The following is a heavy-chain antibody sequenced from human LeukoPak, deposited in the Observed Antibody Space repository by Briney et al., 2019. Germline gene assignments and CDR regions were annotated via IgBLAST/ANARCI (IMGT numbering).Heavy chain of an antibody. CDR1: GGSFSGYY. D-gene: IGHD3-10*01. Sequence: SETLSLTCAVYGGSFSGYYWSWIRQPPGKGLEWIGEINHSGSTNYNPSLKSRVTISVDTSKNQFSLKLSSVTAADTAVYYCARGQRPPIWPYYYGSGPAFDIWGQGTMVTVSS. J-gene: IGHJ3*02. V-gene: IGHV4-34*01. CDR3: ARGQRPPIWPYYYGSGPAFDI. CDR2: INHSGST.